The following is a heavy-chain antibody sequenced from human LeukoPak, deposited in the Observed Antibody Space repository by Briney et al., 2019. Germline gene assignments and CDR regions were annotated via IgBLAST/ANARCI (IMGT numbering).Heavy chain of an antibody. CDR3: ARDHGVRGMTRFHP. CDR1: GYTFTGYY. V-gene: IGHV1-2*02. Sequence: ASVKVSCKASGYTFTGYYMHWVRQAPGQGLEWMGWINPNSGGTNYAQKFQGRVTMTRDTSISTAYMELSRLRSDDTAVYYCARDHGVRGMTRFHPWGQGTLVTVSS. D-gene: IGHD3-10*01. J-gene: IGHJ5*02. CDR2: INPNSGGT.